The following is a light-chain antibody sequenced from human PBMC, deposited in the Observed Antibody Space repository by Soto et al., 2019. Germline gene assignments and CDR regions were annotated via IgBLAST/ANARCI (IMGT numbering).Light chain of an antibody. Sequence: DLQMTQSPSSLSASVGDRVTITCRPSQNISNYLNWYQQKPGKAPKLLIYAASSLQSGVPSRFSGSGSGTDFTLTISSLQPEDFAIYFCQQSYTTPRTFGQGTKLEIK. CDR2: AAS. CDR3: QQSYTTPRT. J-gene: IGKJ2*01. CDR1: QNISNY. V-gene: IGKV1-39*01.